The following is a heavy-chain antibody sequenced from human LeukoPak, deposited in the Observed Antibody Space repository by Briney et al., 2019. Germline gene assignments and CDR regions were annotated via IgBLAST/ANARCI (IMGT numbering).Heavy chain of an antibody. CDR3: ARSPSIVGTTRTFDY. J-gene: IGHJ4*02. CDR1: GYTFTNYA. Sequence: ASVKVSCKASGYTFTNYAISWVRQAPGQGLEWMGWISPKNGNTNYAQKLQGRVTMTTNTPTSTAYMELRSLRSDDTAVYYCARSPSIVGTTRTFDYWGQGTLVTVPS. D-gene: IGHD1-26*01. V-gene: IGHV1-18*01. CDR2: ISPKNGNT.